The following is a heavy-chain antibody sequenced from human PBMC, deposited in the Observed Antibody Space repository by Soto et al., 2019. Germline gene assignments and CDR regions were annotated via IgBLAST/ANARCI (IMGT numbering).Heavy chain of an antibody. CDR2: IQQDGSEK. Sequence: GGSLRLSCAASGFTFSSYWMSWVSQAPGKGLEWVANIQQDGSEKYYVDYVKGRLTISRDNAKNSLYLQMNSRRAEDPEVYSCAIDLAYISATIDYWGQGTLVTVSS. D-gene: IGHD5-12*01. CDR1: GFTFSSYW. V-gene: IGHV3-7*01. J-gene: IGHJ4*02. CDR3: AIDLAYISATIDY.